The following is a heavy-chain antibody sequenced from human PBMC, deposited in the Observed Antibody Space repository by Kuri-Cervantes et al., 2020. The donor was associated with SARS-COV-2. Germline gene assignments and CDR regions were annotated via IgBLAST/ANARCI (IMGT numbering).Heavy chain of an antibody. CDR3: AREGAAPNDAFDI. Sequence: GESLKISCAASGFTFSSYAMHWVRQAPGKGLEWVAVISYDGSKKYYADSVKGRFTISRDNSKNTLYLQMNSLRAEDTAVYYCAREGAAPNDAFDIWGQGTMVTVSS. V-gene: IGHV3-30-3*01. J-gene: IGHJ3*02. D-gene: IGHD6-13*01. CDR2: ISYDGSKK. CDR1: GFTFSSYA.